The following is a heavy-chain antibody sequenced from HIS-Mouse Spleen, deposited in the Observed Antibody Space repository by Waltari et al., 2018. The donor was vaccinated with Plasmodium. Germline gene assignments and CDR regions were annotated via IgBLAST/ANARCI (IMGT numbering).Heavy chain of an antibody. V-gene: IGHV4-59*01. J-gene: IGHJ5*02. D-gene: IGHD6-6*01. CDR1: RGSISRYN. Sequence: QVQLQESGPGLVKPSETLSLTCTVCRGSISRYNWRWIRQPPGKGLEWIGYIYYSGSTNYNPSLKSRVTISVDTSKNQFSLKLSSVTAADTAVYYCARNGGIAARNWFDPWGQGTLVTVSS. CDR2: IYYSGST. CDR3: ARNGGIAARNWFDP.